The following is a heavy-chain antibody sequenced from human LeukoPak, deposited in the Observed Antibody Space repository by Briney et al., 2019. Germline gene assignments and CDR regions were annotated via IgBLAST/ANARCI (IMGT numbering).Heavy chain of an antibody. CDR1: GYTFTNYY. Sequence: ASVKVSCKASGYTFTNYYMHWVRQAPGQGLEWMGIINPSGGSTRYAQKFQGRVTMTRDTSISTAYMELSRLRSDDTAVYYCARASSGWYLYWFDPWGQGTLVTVSS. D-gene: IGHD6-19*01. V-gene: IGHV1-46*01. J-gene: IGHJ5*02. CDR2: INPSGGST. CDR3: ARASSGWYLYWFDP.